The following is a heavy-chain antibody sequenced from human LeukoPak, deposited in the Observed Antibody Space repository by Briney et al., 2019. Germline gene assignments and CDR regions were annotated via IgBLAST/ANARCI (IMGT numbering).Heavy chain of an antibody. CDR2: MDDEGSGT. V-gene: IGHV3-74*01. Sequence: GGSLRLSCAVSGFTLSSNWMHWVRQAPGKGLEWVSRMDDEGSGTSYADSVKGRFTISRDNAKNTVYLQMNSLRVEDSAVCYCATVFDYWGQGTLVTVSS. CDR3: ATVFDY. CDR1: GFTLSSNW. J-gene: IGHJ4*02.